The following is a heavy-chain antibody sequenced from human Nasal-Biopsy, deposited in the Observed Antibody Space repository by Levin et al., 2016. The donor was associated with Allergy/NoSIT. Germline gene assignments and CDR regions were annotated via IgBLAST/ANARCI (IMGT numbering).Heavy chain of an antibody. CDR2: IKSDGSEG. Sequence: GESLKISCAASGFTFSTYWMSWVRQAPGKGLEWVANIKSDGSEGYYVDSVKGRFTISRDNSKNTLYLEMNSPRAEDTAMYYCVRDGGKYSYGWYLDHWGRGALVTVSS. J-gene: IGHJ2*01. V-gene: IGHV3-7*01. CDR1: GFTFSTYW. D-gene: IGHD5-18*01. CDR3: VRDGGKYSYGWYLDH.